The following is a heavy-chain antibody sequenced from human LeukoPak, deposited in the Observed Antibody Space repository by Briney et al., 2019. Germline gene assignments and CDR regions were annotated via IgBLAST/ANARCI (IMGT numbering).Heavy chain of an antibody. D-gene: IGHD4-17*01. CDR3: AREKDDYGDYVAFDI. CDR1: GGSISSYY. J-gene: IGHJ3*02. V-gene: IGHV4-4*07. CDR2: IYTSGST. Sequence: PSETLSLTCTVSGGSISSYYWSWIRQPAGKGLEWIGRIYTSGSTNYNPSLKSRVTMSVDTSKNQFSLKLSSVTAADAAMYYCAREKDDYGDYVAFDIWGQGTMVTVSS.